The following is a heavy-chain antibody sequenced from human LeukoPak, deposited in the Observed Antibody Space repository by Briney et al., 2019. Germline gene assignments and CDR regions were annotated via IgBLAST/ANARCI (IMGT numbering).Heavy chain of an antibody. CDR2: ISSSSSYI. J-gene: IGHJ4*02. CDR1: GFTFSSYS. Sequence: GGSLRLSCAASGFTFSSYSMTWVRQAPGKGLEWVSSISSSSSYIYYADSVKGRSTISRDNAKNSLYLQMNSLRAEDTAVYYCARGVNYGSGSAHDYWGQGTLVTVSS. CDR3: ARGVNYGSGSAHDY. D-gene: IGHD3-10*01. V-gene: IGHV3-21*01.